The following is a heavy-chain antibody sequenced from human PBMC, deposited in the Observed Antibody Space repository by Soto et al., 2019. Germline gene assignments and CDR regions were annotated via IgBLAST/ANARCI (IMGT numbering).Heavy chain of an antibody. V-gene: IGHV3-23*01. J-gene: IGHJ4*02. CDR2: ISRAGDRT. CDR3: ARGGDPDY. D-gene: IGHD2-21*02. CDR1: GFTFSSSA. Sequence: HPGGSLRLSCAASGFTFSSSAMSWVRQAPGKGLDWVSAISRAGDRTYHADSVKGRFTISRDNSKNTLYLQMNNLRAEDTAVYYCARGGDPDYWGQGTLVTVSS.